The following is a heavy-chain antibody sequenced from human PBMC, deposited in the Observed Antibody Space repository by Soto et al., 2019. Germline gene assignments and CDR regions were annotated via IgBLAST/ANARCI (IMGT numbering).Heavy chain of an antibody. Sequence: QVQLVESGGGVVQPGRSLRLSCAASGFTFSSYGMHWVRQAPGKGLEWVAVIWYDGSNKYYADSVKGRFTISRDNSKNTLYLQMNSLRAEDTAVYYCARDLFSSSWHGDYWGQGTLVTVSS. CDR2: IWYDGSNK. J-gene: IGHJ4*02. V-gene: IGHV3-33*01. D-gene: IGHD6-13*01. CDR3: ARDLFSSSWHGDY. CDR1: GFTFSSYG.